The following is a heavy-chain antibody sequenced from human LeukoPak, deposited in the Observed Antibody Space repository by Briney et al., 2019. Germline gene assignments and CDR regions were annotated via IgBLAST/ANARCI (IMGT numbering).Heavy chain of an antibody. CDR1: GGSISSGGHY. CDR2: IYYSGST. V-gene: IGHV4-31*03. J-gene: IGHJ6*02. D-gene: IGHD3-10*01. CDR3: ARATYYHGSGSYYLYYYYYYGMDV. Sequence: PSETLSLTCTVSGGSISSGGHYWSWIRQHPGKGLEWIGYIYYSGSTYYNPSLKSRVTISVDTSKNQFSLKLSSVTAADTAVYYCARATYYHGSGSYYLYYYYYYGMDVWGQGTTVTVSS.